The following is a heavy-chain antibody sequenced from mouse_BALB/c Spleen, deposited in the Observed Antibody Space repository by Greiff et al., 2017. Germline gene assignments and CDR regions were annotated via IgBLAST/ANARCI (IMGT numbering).Heavy chain of an antibody. CDR2: ISDGGSYT. Sequence: EVHLVESGGGLVKPGGSLKLSCAASGFTFSDYYMYWVRQTPEKRLEWVATISDGGSYTYYPDSVKGRFTISRDNAKNNLYLQMSSLKSEDTAMYYCARERGSYYRTGVAYWGQGTLVTVSA. CDR3: ARERGSYYRTGVAY. D-gene: IGHD2-14*01. V-gene: IGHV5-4*02. CDR1: GFTFSDYY. J-gene: IGHJ3*01.